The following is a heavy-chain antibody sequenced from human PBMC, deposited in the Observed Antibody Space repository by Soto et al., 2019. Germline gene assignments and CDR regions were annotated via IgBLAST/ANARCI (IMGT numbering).Heavy chain of an antibody. V-gene: IGHV3-43D*04. J-gene: IGHJ6*02. CDR1: GFTFDDYA. CDR3: AKDGRPYYYGSGSRRGGMDV. D-gene: IGHD3-10*01. Sequence: GGSLRFSCAASGFTFDDYAMHWVRQAPGKGLEWVSLISWDGGSTYYADSVKGRFTISRDNSKNSLYLQMNSLRAEDTALYYCAKDGRPYYYGSGSRRGGMDVWGQGTTVTVSS. CDR2: ISWDGGST.